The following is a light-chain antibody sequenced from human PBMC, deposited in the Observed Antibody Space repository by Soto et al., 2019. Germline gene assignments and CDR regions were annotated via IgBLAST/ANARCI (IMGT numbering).Light chain of an antibody. CDR3: QQYDSWLVWT. J-gene: IGKJ1*01. Sequence: IVLTQSPATLSVSPGDTATLSCRANQSVSSNLAWYQQKPGQAPRLLIYGASTRATAIPARFSGSGSGTEFTLNITSLLSEDIAGYYCQQYDSWLVWTFGQGTKVQI. CDR2: GAS. V-gene: IGKV3-15*01. CDR1: QSVSSN.